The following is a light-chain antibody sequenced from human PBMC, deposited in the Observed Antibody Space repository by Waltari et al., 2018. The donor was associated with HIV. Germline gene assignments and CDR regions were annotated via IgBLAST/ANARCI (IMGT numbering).Light chain of an antibody. CDR3: QNYNRAPQST. CDR1: QGITNY. J-gene: IGKJ5*01. Sequence: DIHMPHSPSSLSAFVGDTVTITCQETQGITNYLAWYQQKPGKAPKLLIYAASTLQSGVPRRISGSGSGKDYTLTNNSLQPEDVATDYCQNYNRAPQSTFGHGTRLEMK. CDR2: AAS. V-gene: IGKV1-27*01.